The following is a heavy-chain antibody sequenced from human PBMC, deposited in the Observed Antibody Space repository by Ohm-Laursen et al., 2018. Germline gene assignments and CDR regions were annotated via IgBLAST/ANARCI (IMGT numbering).Heavy chain of an antibody. CDR1: GYTFTNYF. CDR2: INPKSGVT. Sequence: SSVKVSCKASGYTFTNYFLHWVRQAPGQGLEWMGWINPKSGVTNYAQKFQGRVTMTMDTSITTAYLEQSRLRSEDTAVYYCARGRPSTGYSASWCDYWGQGTLVTVSS. CDR3: ARGRPSTGYSASWCDY. D-gene: IGHD6-13*01. J-gene: IGHJ4*02. V-gene: IGHV1-2*02.